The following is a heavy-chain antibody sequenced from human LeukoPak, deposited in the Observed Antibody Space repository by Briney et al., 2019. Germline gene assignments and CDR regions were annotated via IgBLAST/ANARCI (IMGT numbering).Heavy chain of an antibody. CDR3: ARVGSGGAWFDF. Sequence: SVKVSCKASGGTFSSYAFNWVRQAPGQGLEWMGGIIPIFGTANYAQKFQGRVTITADKSTSTAYMELSSLRSEDTAVYYCARVGSGGAWFDFWGQGTLVTVSS. CDR2: IIPIFGTA. D-gene: IGHD6-19*01. J-gene: IGHJ4*02. CDR1: GGTFSSYA. V-gene: IGHV1-69*06.